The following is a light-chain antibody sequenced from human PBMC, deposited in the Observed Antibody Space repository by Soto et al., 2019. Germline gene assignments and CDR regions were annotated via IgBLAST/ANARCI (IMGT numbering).Light chain of an antibody. CDR1: QSVSDSS. J-gene: IGKJ1*01. CDR3: QQYGTSLWT. V-gene: IGKV3-20*01. Sequence: IVLTQSPGTLSLSPGERATLSCRASQSVSDSSVAWYQQNPGQAPRLLIYGASTRATGIPDRFSGTGFGTDFTLTISRLEHEDFALYYCQQYGTSLWTFGQGTKVDIK. CDR2: GAS.